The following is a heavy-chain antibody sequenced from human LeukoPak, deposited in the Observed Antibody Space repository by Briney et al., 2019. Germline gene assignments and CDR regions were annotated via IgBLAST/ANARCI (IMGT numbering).Heavy chain of an antibody. CDR2: ISYDGSNK. J-gene: IGHJ4*02. CDR3: AKEKKSGGWPLDY. V-gene: IGHV3-30*18. Sequence: GGSLRLSCAASGFTFSSYGMHWVRQAPGKGLEWVAVISYDGSNKYYADSVKGRFTISRDNSKNTLYLQMNSLRAEDTAVYYCAKEKKSGGWPLDYWGQGALVTVSS. CDR1: GFTFSSYG. D-gene: IGHD2-15*01.